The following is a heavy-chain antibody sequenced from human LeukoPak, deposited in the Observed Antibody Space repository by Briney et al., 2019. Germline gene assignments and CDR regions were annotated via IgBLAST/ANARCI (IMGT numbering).Heavy chain of an antibody. CDR2: IKSETDGGTT. Sequence: PGGSLRLSCAASGFPFTNAWMSWVRQAPGKGLEWLGRIKSETDGGTTDYAAPVKGRFTISRDDSKNTLYLQMNSLKTEDTAVYYCRASGTVTTADYWGQGTLVTVSS. CDR3: RASGTVTTADY. J-gene: IGHJ4*02. D-gene: IGHD4-17*01. CDR1: GFPFTNAW. V-gene: IGHV3-15*01.